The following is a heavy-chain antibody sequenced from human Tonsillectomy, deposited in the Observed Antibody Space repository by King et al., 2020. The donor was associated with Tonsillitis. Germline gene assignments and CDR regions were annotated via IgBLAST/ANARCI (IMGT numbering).Heavy chain of an antibody. V-gene: IGHV4-59*01. D-gene: IGHD3-22*01. CDR2: IYYTGSI. CDR1: GGSISSYY. J-gene: IGHJ4*02. CDR3: ASSVPYYDSSGYYFEFDY. Sequence: VQLQESGPGLVKPSETLSLTCTVSGGSISSYYWSWIRQPPGKTLEWIGYIYYTGSINHNPSLKGRVTISVDTATNQRSLKLTSVSAADTAVYYCASSVPYYDSSGYYFEFDYWGQGTLVTVSS.